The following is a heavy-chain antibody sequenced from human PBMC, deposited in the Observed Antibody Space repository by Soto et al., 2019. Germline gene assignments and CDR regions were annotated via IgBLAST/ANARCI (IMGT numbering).Heavy chain of an antibody. CDR1: GGSVSSGSYY. CDR3: ARDGVATGAFDI. J-gene: IGHJ3*02. Sequence: QVQLQESGPGLVKPSETLSLTCTVSGGSVSSGSYYWSWIRQPPGKGLEWIGYIYYSGSTNYNPSLKSRVTISVDTSKNQFSLKLSSVTAADTAVYYCARDGVATGAFDIWGQGTMVTVSS. D-gene: IGHD2-21*02. V-gene: IGHV4-61*01. CDR2: IYYSGST.